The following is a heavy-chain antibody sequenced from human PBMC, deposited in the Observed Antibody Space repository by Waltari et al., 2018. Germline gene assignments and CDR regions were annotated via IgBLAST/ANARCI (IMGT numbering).Heavy chain of an antibody. J-gene: IGHJ4*02. CDR3: AKDQVLPIL. D-gene: IGHD2-15*01. V-gene: IGHV3-23*04. CDR2: ISGSGGSK. Sequence: EVQLVESGGGLVQPGGSLRLSCAASGFTFSSYAMIWVRQAPGKGMEWVSAISGSGGSKYYADSVEGRFTNSRDNSKNTLYLQMNSLRAEDTAVYYCAKDQVLPILWGQGTLVTVSS. CDR1: GFTFSSYA.